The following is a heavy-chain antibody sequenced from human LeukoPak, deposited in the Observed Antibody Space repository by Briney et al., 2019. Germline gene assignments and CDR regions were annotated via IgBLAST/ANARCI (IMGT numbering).Heavy chain of an antibody. Sequence: ASVKVSCKASGGTFSSYAISWVRQAPGQGLEWMGGIIPIFGTANYAQKFQGRVTITADESTSTAYMELSSLRSEDTAVYYCARDVGSSGYTDYWGQGTLVTVSS. CDR3: ARDVGSSGYTDY. V-gene: IGHV1-69*13. J-gene: IGHJ4*02. CDR2: IIPIFGTA. D-gene: IGHD3-22*01. CDR1: GGTFSSYA.